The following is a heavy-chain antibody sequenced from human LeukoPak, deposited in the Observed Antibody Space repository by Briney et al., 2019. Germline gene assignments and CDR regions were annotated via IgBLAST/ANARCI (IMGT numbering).Heavy chain of an antibody. CDR3: AKEVHPYDSGTYYFDY. D-gene: IGHD3-10*01. J-gene: IGHJ4*02. CDR1: GFTFSNYA. CDR2: IRYNGNNQ. V-gene: IGHV3-30*02. Sequence: GGSLRLSCAASGFTFSNYAMHWVRQAPGKGLEWVAFIRYNGNNQYYADSVKGRFTVSRDNSKNTLFLQMNSLRVEEMAVYYCAKEVHPYDSGTYYFDYWGRGTLVTVSS.